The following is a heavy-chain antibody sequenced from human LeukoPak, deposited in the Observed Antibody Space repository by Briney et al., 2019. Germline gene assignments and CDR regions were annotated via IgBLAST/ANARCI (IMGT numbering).Heavy chain of an antibody. CDR1: GGSIIPYY. Sequence: SETLSLTCTVSGGSIIPYYWSWIRQPPGKGLEWIGYIHSSGRTSYSPSLKSRVTFSVDTSKNHFSLKVTSMTAADTGVYYCARSLPGVVGAADFWGQGTLVTVSA. CDR2: IHSSGRT. D-gene: IGHD2-2*01. J-gene: IGHJ4*02. V-gene: IGHV4-59*01. CDR3: ARSLPGVVGAADF.